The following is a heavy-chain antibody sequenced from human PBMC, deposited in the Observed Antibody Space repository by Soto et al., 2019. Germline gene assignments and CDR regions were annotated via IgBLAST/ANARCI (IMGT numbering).Heavy chain of an antibody. D-gene: IGHD6-19*01. Sequence: ASVKVSCKASGYTFTGYHMHWVRQAPGQGLEWMGWINPNSGGTNYAQKFQGRVTMTRDTSISTAYMEVSRLRSDDTAVYYCASTVAGALTFDYWGQGTLVTVSS. J-gene: IGHJ4*02. CDR1: GYTFTGYH. CDR3: ASTVAGALTFDY. V-gene: IGHV1-2*02. CDR2: INPNSGGT.